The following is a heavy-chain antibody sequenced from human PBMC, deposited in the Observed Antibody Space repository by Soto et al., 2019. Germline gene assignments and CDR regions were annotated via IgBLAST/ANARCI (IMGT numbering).Heavy chain of an antibody. D-gene: IGHD3-10*01. CDR2: ISPYNGNT. Sequence: ASVKVSCKASGYTFTSYGISWVRQAPGQGLEWMGWISPYNGNTYYAQNLQGRVTMTTDTSTSTAYMEVRSLRSDDTAVYYCARVTTGSGSYLSYLGQGTLVTVSS. CDR3: ARVTTGSGSYLSY. J-gene: IGHJ4*02. CDR1: GYTFTSYG. V-gene: IGHV1-18*01.